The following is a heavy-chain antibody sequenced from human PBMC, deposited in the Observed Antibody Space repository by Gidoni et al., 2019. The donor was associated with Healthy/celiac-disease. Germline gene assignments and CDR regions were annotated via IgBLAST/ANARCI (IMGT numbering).Heavy chain of an antibody. V-gene: IGHV4-39*01. J-gene: IGHJ4*02. D-gene: IGHD5-12*01. Sequence: QLQLQESGPGLVKPSETLSLTCTVSGGSISSSSYYWGWIRQPPGKGLEWIGSIYYSGSTYYNPSLKSRVTISVETSKNQFSLKLSSVTAADTAVYYCAIQFYSDIVATNDDYWGQGTLVTVSS. CDR1: GGSISSSSYY. CDR2: IYYSGST. CDR3: AIQFYSDIVATNDDY.